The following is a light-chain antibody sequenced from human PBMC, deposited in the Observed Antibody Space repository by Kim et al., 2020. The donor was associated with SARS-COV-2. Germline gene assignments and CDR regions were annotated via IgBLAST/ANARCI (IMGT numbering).Light chain of an antibody. V-gene: IGKV3-11*01. CDR1: QSVSSY. Sequence: EVVLTQSPATLSLSPGERATLSCRASQSVSSYLAWYQQKPGQAPRLLIYDASNRATGIPARFTGSGSGTDFSLTISSLEPEDFAVYYCQQSNNWSITFGGGTKVDIK. J-gene: IGKJ4*01. CDR3: QQSNNWSIT. CDR2: DAS.